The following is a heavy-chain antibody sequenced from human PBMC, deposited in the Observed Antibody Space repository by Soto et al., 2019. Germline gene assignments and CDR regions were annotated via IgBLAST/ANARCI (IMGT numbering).Heavy chain of an antibody. CDR1: GGSVSSGSYY. CDR2: IYYSGST. Sequence: LSLTCSVSGGSVSSGSYYWSWIRQPPGKGLEWIGFIYYSGSTSYYPSFKSRVTIAIDTSRNQFSLRLTSVTTADTAVYYCAASQMGLISVLTTWGQGTQVTVSS. J-gene: IGHJ4*02. D-gene: IGHD1-1*01. CDR3: AASQMGLISVLTT. V-gene: IGHV4-61*01.